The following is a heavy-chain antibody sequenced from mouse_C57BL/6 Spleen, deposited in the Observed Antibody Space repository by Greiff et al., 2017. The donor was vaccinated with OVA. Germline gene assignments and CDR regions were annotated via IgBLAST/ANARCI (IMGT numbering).Heavy chain of an antibody. CDR2: IDPETGGT. CDR3: TRSTIYYDYDDY. J-gene: IGHJ2*01. CDR1: GYTFTDYE. D-gene: IGHD2-4*01. Sequence: VHLVESGAELVRPGASVTLSCKASGYTFTDYEMHWVKQTPVHGLEWIGAIDPETGGTAYNQKFKGKAILTADKSSSTAYMELRSLTSEDSAVYYCTRSTIYYDYDDYWGQGTPLTVSS. V-gene: IGHV1-15*01.